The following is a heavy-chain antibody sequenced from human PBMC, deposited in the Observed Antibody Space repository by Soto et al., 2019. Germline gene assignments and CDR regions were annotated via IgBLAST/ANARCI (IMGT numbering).Heavy chain of an antibody. CDR1: GFTFSSYA. D-gene: IGHD3-22*01. CDR2: ISGSGGST. CDR3: AKGFKSQYYYDSSGYYGDYYYGMDV. V-gene: IGHV3-23*01. J-gene: IGHJ6*02. Sequence: EVQLLESGGGLVQPGGSLRLSCAASGFTFSSYAMSWVRQAPGKGLEWVSAISGSGGSTYYADSVKGRFTISRDNSKNTLYLQMNSLRAEDTAVYYCAKGFKSQYYYDSSGYYGDYYYGMDVWGQGTTVTVSS.